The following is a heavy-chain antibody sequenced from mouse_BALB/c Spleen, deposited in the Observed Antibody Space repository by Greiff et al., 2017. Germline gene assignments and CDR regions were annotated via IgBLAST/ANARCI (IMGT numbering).Heavy chain of an antibody. CDR3: AREHYYGSSAWFAY. CDR1: GFTFSSFG. V-gene: IGHV5-17*02. D-gene: IGHD1-1*01. J-gene: IGHJ3*01. CDR2: ISSGSSTI. Sequence: EVMLVESGGGLVQPGGSRKLSCAASGFTFSSFGMHWVRQAPEKGLEWVAYISSGSSTIYYADTVKGRFTMSRDNPKNTLFLQMTSLRSEDTAMYYCAREHYYGSSAWFAYWGQGTLVTVAA.